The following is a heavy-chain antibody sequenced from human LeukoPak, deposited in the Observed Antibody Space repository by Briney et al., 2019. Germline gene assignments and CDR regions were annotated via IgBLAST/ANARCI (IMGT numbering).Heavy chain of an antibody. J-gene: IGHJ4*02. CDR2: IRYDGSNK. Sequence: PGGSLRLSCAASGFTFNSYGMHWVRQAPGKGLEWVTFIRYDGSNKYYTESVKGRFTISRDNSKNTLYLQMNSLRAEDTAVYYCARYRYSGSYPLDYWGQGTLVTVSS. CDR1: GFTFNSYG. D-gene: IGHD1-26*01. CDR3: ARYRYSGSYPLDY. V-gene: IGHV3-30*02.